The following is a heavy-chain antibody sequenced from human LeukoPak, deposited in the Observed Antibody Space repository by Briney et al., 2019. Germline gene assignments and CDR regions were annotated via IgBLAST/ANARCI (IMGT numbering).Heavy chain of an antibody. J-gene: IGHJ6*02. CDR3: ASTGKAKTYYGMDV. V-gene: IGHV4-30-4*01. Sequence: ASQTLSLTCTVSAGSISSGDYYWSWIRQPPGKGLEWIGYIYYSGSTHYNPSLKSRVTISVDTSKNQFSLKLSSVTAADTAVYYCASTGKAKTYYGMDVCGQGTTVTVSS. CDR2: IYYSGST. CDR1: AGSISSGDYY.